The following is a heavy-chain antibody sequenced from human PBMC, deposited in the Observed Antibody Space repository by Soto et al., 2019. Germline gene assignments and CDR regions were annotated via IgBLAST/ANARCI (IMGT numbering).Heavy chain of an antibody. J-gene: IGHJ4*02. CDR1: GYRFTSSW. Sequence: PGESLKISCQGSGYRFTSSWIGWVRQMPGKGLEWLGNVYPSDSDVRYSPSFEGRVTISADNSINTAYLHLLNLKASDTAIYYCTQGATSSFDSCGQVNRVIFSS. CDR2: VYPSDSDV. D-gene: IGHD2-15*01. V-gene: IGHV5-51*01. CDR3: TQGATSSFDS.